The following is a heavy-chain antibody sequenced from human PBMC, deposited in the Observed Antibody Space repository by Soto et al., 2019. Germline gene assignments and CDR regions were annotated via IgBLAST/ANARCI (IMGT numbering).Heavy chain of an antibody. CDR2: ISGSGGST. CDR3: AKDHRGYYYGMDV. Sequence: EVQLLESGGGLVQPGGSLRLSCAASGFTFSSYAMSWVRQAPGKGLEWVSAISGSGGSTYYADSVKGRFTISRDNSKNTLHLQMNSLRAEDTAVYYCAKDHRGYYYGMDVWGQGTTVTVSS. D-gene: IGHD3-10*01. J-gene: IGHJ6*02. CDR1: GFTFSSYA. V-gene: IGHV3-23*01.